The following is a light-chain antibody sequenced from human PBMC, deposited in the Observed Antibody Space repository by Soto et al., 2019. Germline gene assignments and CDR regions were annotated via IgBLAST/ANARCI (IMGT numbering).Light chain of an antibody. CDR2: GVT. V-gene: IGLV2-8*01. J-gene: IGLJ1*01. CDR3: SSYAGSNNYV. Sequence: QSALTQPPSASGSPGQSVTISCTGTSGDVGAYTYVSWYQQHPGKAPKLMIYGVTERPSGVPDRFSGSKSGNTASLTVSGLQTEDEAYYYCSSYAGSNNYVFGTGTKLPS. CDR1: SGDVGAYTY.